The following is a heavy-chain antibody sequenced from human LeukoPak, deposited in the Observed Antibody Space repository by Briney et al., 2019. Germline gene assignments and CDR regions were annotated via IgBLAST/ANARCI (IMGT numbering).Heavy chain of an antibody. CDR3: VTNPIVVVTSVNY. Sequence: PGGSLRLSCVASGFTFSNYWMHWVRQDPLKGLVWVLRINTDGSTTTYRDSVKGRFTISRDNAKNTLYLQMNSLRVEDTAVYYCVTNPIVVVTSVNYWGQGTLVTVSS. D-gene: IGHD2-21*02. CDR1: GFTFSNYW. J-gene: IGHJ4*01. CDR2: INTDGSTT. V-gene: IGHV3-74*01.